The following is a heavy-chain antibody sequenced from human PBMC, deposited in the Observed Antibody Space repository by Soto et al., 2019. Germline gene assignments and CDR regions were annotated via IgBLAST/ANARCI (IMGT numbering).Heavy chain of an antibody. D-gene: IGHD2-21*02. V-gene: IGHV1-69*13. J-gene: IGHJ5*02. CDR1: GGTFSSYA. CDR2: IIPIFGTA. CDR3: ARGSRLAYCGGDCSNWFDP. Sequence: SVKVSCKASGGTFSSYAISWVRQAPGQGLEWMGGIIPIFGTANYAQKFQGRVTITADESTSTAYMELSSLRSEDTAVYYCARGSRLAYCGGDCSNWFDPWGQGTLVTVSS.